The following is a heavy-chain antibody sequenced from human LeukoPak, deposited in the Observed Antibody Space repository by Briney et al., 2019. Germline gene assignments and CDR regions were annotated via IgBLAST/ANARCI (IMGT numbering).Heavy chain of an antibody. Sequence: WASVTVSCKASGYSFISYGMNWVRQAPGQGLEWMGWINTNTGNPTYAQGFTGRFVFSLDTSGSTAYLQISSLKAEDTAVYYCARGGGLWFGESNDPFDYWGQGTLVTVSS. CDR1: GYSFISYG. V-gene: IGHV7-4-1*02. CDR3: ARGGGLWFGESNDPFDY. D-gene: IGHD3-10*01. J-gene: IGHJ4*02. CDR2: INTNTGNP.